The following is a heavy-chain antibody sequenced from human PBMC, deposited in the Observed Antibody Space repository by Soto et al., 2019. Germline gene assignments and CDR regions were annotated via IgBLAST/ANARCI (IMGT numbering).Heavy chain of an antibody. J-gene: IGHJ4*02. V-gene: IGHV4-59*08. Sequence: QVQLQESGPGLVKPSETLSLTCTVSGGSISSYYWSWIRQPPGKGLEWIGYIYYSGSTNYNPSLNSRVTISVDTSKNQFSLKLSSVTAADTAVYYCARYSGSYHIDYWGQGTLVTVSS. CDR2: IYYSGST. CDR1: GGSISSYY. CDR3: ARYSGSYHIDY. D-gene: IGHD1-26*01.